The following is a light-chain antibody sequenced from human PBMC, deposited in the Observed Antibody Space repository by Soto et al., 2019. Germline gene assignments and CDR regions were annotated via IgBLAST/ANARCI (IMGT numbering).Light chain of an antibody. J-gene: IGKJ1*01. V-gene: IGKV1-27*01. CDR1: QGISNY. Sequence: DIQMPQSPSSMSASVGDSVTITCRASQGISNYLAWYQQQPGKVPNLLIYVASTLQSGVQSRFSGSGSGTDFTLTISSLQPEDVATYYSQKYNSAPWTFGQGTKVEIK. CDR2: VAS. CDR3: QKYNSAPWT.